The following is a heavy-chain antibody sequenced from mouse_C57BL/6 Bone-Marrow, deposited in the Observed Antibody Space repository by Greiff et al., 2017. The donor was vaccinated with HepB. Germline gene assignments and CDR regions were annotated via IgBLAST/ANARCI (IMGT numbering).Heavy chain of an antibody. Sequence: EVKLVESGGGLVKPGGSLKLSCAASGFTFSSYAMSWVRQTPEKRLEWVATISDGGSYTYYPDNVKGRFTISRDNAKNNLYLQMSHLKSEDTAMYYCARPRALYGISLAYWGQGTLVTVSA. D-gene: IGHD1-1*01. J-gene: IGHJ3*01. CDR1: GFTFSSYA. CDR3: ARPRALYGISLAY. CDR2: ISDGGSYT. V-gene: IGHV5-4*03.